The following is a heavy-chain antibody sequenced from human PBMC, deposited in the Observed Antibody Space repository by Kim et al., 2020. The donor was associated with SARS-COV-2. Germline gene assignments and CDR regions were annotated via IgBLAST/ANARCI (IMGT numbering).Heavy chain of an antibody. CDR2: FDPEDGET. V-gene: IGHV1-24*01. CDR1: GYTLTELS. D-gene: IGHD3-22*01. J-gene: IGHJ4*02. Sequence: ASVKVSCKVSGYTLTELSMHWVRQAPGKGLEWMGGFDPEDGETIYAQKFQGRVTMTEDTSTDTAYMELSSLRSEDTAVYYCATKVPDDSSGYYYYFDYWGQGTLVTVSS. CDR3: ATKVPDDSSGYYYYFDY.